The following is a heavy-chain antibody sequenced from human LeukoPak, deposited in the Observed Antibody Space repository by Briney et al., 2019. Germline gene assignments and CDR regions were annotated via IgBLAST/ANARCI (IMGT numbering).Heavy chain of an antibody. CDR3: ARSQRTMIYYYYGMDV. D-gene: IGHD1-14*01. CDR2: ISSNGGST. CDR1: GFTFSSYA. J-gene: IGHJ6*02. V-gene: IGHV3-64*01. Sequence: PGGSLRLSCAASGFTFSSYAMHWVRQAPGKGLEYVSAISSNGGSTYYANSVKGRFTISRDNSKNTLYLQMGSLRAEDMAVYYCARSQRTMIYYYYGMDVWGQGTTVTVSS.